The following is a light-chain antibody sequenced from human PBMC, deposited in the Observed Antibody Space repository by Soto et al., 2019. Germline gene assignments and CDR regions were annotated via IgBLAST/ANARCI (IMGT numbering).Light chain of an antibody. CDR3: QQYENLPT. CDR2: DAS. CDR1: QNINNY. J-gene: IGKJ5*01. V-gene: IGKV1-33*01. Sequence: IQMTRSASSLSASVLDRGTISCQASQNINNYLNWYQQKPGRAPKLLIYDASNLEAGVPSRFRGSGSGTDFTFTISRLQPEDIATYYCQQYENLPTFGQGTRLEIK.